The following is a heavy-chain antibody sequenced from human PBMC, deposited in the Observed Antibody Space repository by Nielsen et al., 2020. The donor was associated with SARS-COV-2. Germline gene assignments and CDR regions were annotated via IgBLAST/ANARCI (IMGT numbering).Heavy chain of an antibody. D-gene: IGHD3-10*01. Sequence: SETLSLTCAVYGGSFSAYSWTWIRQSPGKGLEWIGEIYHSGSTNYNPSLKSRVTISVDKSKNQFSLKLSSVTAADTAVYYCARHGLLWFGEPHYYMDVWGKGTTVTVSS. CDR2: IYHSGST. J-gene: IGHJ6*03. CDR3: ARHGLLWFGEPHYYMDV. V-gene: IGHV4-34*01. CDR1: GGSFSAYS.